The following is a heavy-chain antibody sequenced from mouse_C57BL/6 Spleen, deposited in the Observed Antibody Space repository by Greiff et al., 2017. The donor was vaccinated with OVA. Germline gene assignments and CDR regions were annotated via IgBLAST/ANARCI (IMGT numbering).Heavy chain of an antibody. CDR3: AREDYDYDGGALDY. V-gene: IGHV3-6*01. CDR2: ISYDGSN. Sequence: EVQVVESGPGLVKPSQSLSLTCSVTGYSITSGYYWNWIRQFPGNKLEWMGYISYDGSNNYNPSLKNRISITRDTSKNQFFLKLNSVTTEDTATYYCAREDYDYDGGALDYWGQGTTLTVSS. J-gene: IGHJ2*01. CDR1: GYSITSGYY. D-gene: IGHD2-4*01.